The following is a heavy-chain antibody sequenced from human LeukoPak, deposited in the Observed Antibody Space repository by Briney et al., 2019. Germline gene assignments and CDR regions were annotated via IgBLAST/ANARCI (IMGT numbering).Heavy chain of an antibody. CDR3: ARTGYSYYMDV. Sequence: PSETLSLTCTVSGGSISIYYWSWIRQPPGKGLEWIGYIYYSGGTNYNPSLKSRVTTSVDTSKNQFSLKLSSVTAADTAVYYCARTGYSYYMDVWGKGTTVTVSS. J-gene: IGHJ6*03. CDR2: IYYSGGT. CDR1: GGSISIYY. V-gene: IGHV4-59*01.